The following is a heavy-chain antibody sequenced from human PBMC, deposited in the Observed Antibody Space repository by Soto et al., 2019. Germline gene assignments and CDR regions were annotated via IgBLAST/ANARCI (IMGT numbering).Heavy chain of an antibody. D-gene: IGHD6-19*01. CDR3: VKEVPVAGAPFDH. CDR2: VSANGNST. Sequence: EVQLVESGGDLVQPGGSLRLSCSASGFTFSTYSMHWVRQAPGKGLEYVSGVSANGNSTYYAASVKGRFTISRDNSKNTLFLQMSSLRAEDTAVYYCVKEVPVAGAPFDHWGQGTLVTASS. J-gene: IGHJ4*02. CDR1: GFTFSTYS. V-gene: IGHV3-64D*06.